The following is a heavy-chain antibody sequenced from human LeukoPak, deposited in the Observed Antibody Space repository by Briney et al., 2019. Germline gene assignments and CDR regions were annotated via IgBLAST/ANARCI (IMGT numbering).Heavy chain of an antibody. J-gene: IGHJ4*02. CDR2: ISSSSGYI. CDR1: GFTFSSYS. V-gene: IGHV3-21*01. CDR3: ARDSVSYYDGGLDY. D-gene: IGHD3-22*01. Sequence: PGGSLRLSCAASGFTFSSYSMNWVRQAPGKGLEWVSSISSSSGYIYYADSVKGRFTISRDNAKNSLYLQMNSLRAEDTAVYYCARDSVSYYDGGLDYWGQGTLVTVSS.